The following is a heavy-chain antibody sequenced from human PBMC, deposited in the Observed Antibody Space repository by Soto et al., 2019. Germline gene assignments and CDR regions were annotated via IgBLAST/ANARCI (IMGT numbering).Heavy chain of an antibody. CDR3: ARGYVGSWSHFDS. V-gene: IGHV3-23*01. CDR1: GFTFNNYA. J-gene: IGHJ4*02. D-gene: IGHD2-15*01. CDR2: ISDRATTT. Sequence: EDQLLESGGGSAQPGGSLRLSCVASGFTFNNYAMNWVRQAPGKGLAWVSSISDRATTTYYADSVKGRFTISRDNSKNTLHLQMNSLRAEDTAVYFCARGYVGSWSHFDSWGQGTLVTVSS.